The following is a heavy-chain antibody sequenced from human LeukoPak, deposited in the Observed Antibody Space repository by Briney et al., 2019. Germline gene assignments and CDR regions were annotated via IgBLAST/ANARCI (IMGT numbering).Heavy chain of an antibody. D-gene: IGHD3-22*01. CDR3: ARGYYDSAN. J-gene: IGHJ4*02. CDR1: GGTFTSYA. V-gene: IGHV1-69*04. Sequence: SVKVSCKASGGTFTSYATSWVRPAPGQGLEWMGRIIPILGIANYAQKFQGRVTMTRATSTSTVYMELSSLRSEDTAIYYCARGYYDSANWGQGTLVTVSS. CDR2: IIPILGIA.